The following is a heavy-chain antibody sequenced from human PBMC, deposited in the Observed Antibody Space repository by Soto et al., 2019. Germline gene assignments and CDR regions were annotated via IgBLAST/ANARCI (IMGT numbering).Heavy chain of an antibody. CDR2: ISGTGNST. V-gene: IGHV3-23*01. Sequence: EVQLLESGGGLVQPGGSLRVSCAASGLTFSPYAMRWVRQAPGKGLEWVSAISGTGNSTYYADSVKGRFTISRDNSKSPLNLQLNSLRAEDAAVYYCAKDPRYLKDYNGIDVWGQGTTVTVSS. CDR1: GLTFSPYA. J-gene: IGHJ6*02. D-gene: IGHD1-26*01. CDR3: AKDPRYLKDYNGIDV.